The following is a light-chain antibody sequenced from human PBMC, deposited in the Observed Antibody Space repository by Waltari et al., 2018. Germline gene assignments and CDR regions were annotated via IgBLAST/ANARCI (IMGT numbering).Light chain of an antibody. CDR2: EDN. V-gene: IGLV6-57*03. CDR1: SGSIASNY. CDR3: QSYDSLV. J-gene: IGLJ3*02. Sequence: NFMLTQPHSVSESPGKTVTISCTRSSGSIASNYVQWYQQRPGRAPTTVIYEDNQRPSGVPDRFSGSIDSSSNSASLTISGLKTEDEADYYCQSYDSLVFGGGTKLTVL.